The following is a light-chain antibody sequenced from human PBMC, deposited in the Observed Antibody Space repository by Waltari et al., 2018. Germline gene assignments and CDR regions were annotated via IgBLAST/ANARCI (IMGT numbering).Light chain of an antibody. J-gene: IGKJ1*01. V-gene: IGKV3-15*01. CDR1: QSVSSN. Sequence: EIVMTPSPATLSVSPGERATLSCRASQSVSSNLAWYQHKPGRAPRLLIYGASTRATGIPARFSGSGSGTEFTLTISSLQSEDFAVYYCQQYNNWPPWTFGQGTKVEIK. CDR2: GAS. CDR3: QQYNNWPPWT.